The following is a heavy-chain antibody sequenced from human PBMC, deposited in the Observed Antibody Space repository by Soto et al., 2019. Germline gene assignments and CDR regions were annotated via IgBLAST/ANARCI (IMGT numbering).Heavy chain of an antibody. CDR3: AKQAVVGAATPWFDP. CDR2: ISGGGGST. Sequence: EVQLLESGGGLVQPGGSLRLSCAASGFTFSTCAMNWVRQAPGKGLEWVSSISGGGGSTYYGDSVKGRFTISRDNSKNTLYLQINSLRADDTAVYYCAKQAVVGAATPWFDPGGQGTLVTVSS. CDR1: GFTFSTCA. J-gene: IGHJ5*02. V-gene: IGHV3-23*01. D-gene: IGHD2-15*01.